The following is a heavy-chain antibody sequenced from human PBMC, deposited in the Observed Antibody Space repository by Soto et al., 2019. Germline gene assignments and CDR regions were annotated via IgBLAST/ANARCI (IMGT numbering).Heavy chain of an antibody. D-gene: IGHD3-10*01. CDR2: INGYGHGA. V-gene: IGHV1-18*01. J-gene: IGHJ4*02. Sequence: QVQMVQSGAEVRQPGASVKVSCKASGYSFTTYGMSWVRQAPGQGLEYMGWINGYGHGAKYVQRLQGRYSMTTDTSTNTIYMDLMSPTSDDTAVYYCMRDLSGDCYYWDQGTVVIGSP. CDR3: MRDLSGDCYY. CDR1: GYSFTTYG.